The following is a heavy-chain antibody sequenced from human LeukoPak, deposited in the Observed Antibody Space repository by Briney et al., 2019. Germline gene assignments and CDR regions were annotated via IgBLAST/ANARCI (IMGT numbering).Heavy chain of an antibody. D-gene: IGHD2-2*01. Sequence: GGSLRLSCAASGFTFTTYSMNWVRQAPGKGLEWVSSISSSSSYIYYADSVKGRFTISRDNAKNSLYLQMNSLRAEDTAVYYCASLPLYCCSTSCFDYWGQGTLVTVSS. V-gene: IGHV3-21*01. CDR3: ASLPLYCCSTSCFDY. J-gene: IGHJ4*02. CDR2: ISSSSSYI. CDR1: GFTFTTYS.